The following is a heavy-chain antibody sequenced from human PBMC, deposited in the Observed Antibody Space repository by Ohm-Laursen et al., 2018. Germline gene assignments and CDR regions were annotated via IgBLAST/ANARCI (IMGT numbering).Heavy chain of an antibody. J-gene: IGHJ3*02. CDR3: ATGLPADDAFNI. CDR2: IKRKADGETT. Sequence: SLRLSCAAFGFTFSNAWMSWVCQAPGKGLEWVGRIKRKADGETTDYAAPVKDRLTISRDDSKTTLYLQMNSLKTEDTAVYYCATGLPADDAFNIWGQGTMVTVSS. CDR1: GFTFSNAW. V-gene: IGHV3-15*01.